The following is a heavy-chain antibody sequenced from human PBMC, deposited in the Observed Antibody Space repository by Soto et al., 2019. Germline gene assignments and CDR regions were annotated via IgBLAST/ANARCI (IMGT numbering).Heavy chain of an antibody. CDR2: IIPVIDTA. J-gene: IGHJ3*02. CDR1: GGTFN. Sequence: QVQLVQSGAEVKKPGSSVKVSCKVLGGTFNIRWVRQAPGQGLEWMGGIIPVIDTANYARKFQGRVVISADRATNIVYMEMKSLTLEDTAVYYCARGSGADAFDIWGQGTMVTVSS. D-gene: IGHD7-27*01. CDR3: ARGSGADAFDI. V-gene: IGHV1-69*06.